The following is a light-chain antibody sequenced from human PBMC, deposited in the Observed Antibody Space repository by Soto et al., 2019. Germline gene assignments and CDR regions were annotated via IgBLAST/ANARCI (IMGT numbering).Light chain of an antibody. CDR1: QDVSSW. V-gene: IGKV1-12*01. CDR3: QQAKSYPMT. J-gene: IGKJ5*01. Sequence: SAHLWASVTITSLASQDVSSWLAWYQQKPGKAPKRLIYAASSLPGGVPFRFSGSGSGTDFTLTIRSLEPEDFATYYCQQAKSYPMTFGQGTRVEI. CDR2: AAS.